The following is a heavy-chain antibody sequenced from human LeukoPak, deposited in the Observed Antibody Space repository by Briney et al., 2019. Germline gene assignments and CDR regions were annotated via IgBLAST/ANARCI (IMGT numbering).Heavy chain of an antibody. CDR1: GFPFSRYW. J-gene: IGHJ4*02. V-gene: IGHV3-74*01. CDR3: ARGAYGGNSFDY. D-gene: IGHD4-23*01. Sequence: GGSLRLSCAASGFPFSRYWMDWVRQAPGKGLVWVSRINGDGSDTSYADSVKGQFTISRDNAKNTLDLQMNSLRGEDTAVYYCARGAYGGNSFDYWGQGTLVTVSS. CDR2: INGDGSDT.